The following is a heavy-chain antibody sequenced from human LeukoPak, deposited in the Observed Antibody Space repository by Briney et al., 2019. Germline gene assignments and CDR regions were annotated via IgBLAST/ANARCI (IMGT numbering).Heavy chain of an antibody. J-gene: IGHJ4*02. CDR1: RGSISNYW. V-gene: IGHV4-4*07. CDR2: VYPSGTT. CDR3: ARDAGGYEDY. Sequence: PSETLSLTRTVSRGSISNYWWSWIRQAAGKGLEWIGRVYPSGTTHYNPSLQSRVTLSVDTSKDQLSLTLSSLTAADTAVYYCARDAGGYEDYWGQGTLVTVSS. D-gene: IGHD5-12*01.